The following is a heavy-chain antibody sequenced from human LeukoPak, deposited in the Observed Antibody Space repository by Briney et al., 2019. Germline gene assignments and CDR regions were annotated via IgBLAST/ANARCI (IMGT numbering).Heavy chain of an antibody. J-gene: IGHJ6*04. D-gene: IGHD4-17*01. CDR3: ARCMSELDYGDYAYYYHMDV. Sequence: SETLSLTCTVSGDSLTSGSRYWSWIRQPAGKGLEWIGHFYSSTRATYNPSLESRVTISGDTAKNQFSLKLDSVTAADTAVYFCARCMSELDYGDYAYYYHMDVWGKGTTVTVSS. CDR1: GDSLTSGSRY. V-gene: IGHV4-61*09. CDR2: FYSSTRA.